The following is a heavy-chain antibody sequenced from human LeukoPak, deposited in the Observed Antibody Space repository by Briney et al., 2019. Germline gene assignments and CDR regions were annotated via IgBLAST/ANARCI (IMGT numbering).Heavy chain of an antibody. CDR3: APRYYYGMDV. CDR1: GFTFSSYA. V-gene: IGHV3-11*01. CDR2: ISSSGSTI. J-gene: IGHJ6*02. Sequence: GGSLRLSCAASGFTFSSYAMSWIRQAPGKGLEWVSYISSSGSTIYYADSVKGRFTISRDNAKNSLYLQMNSLRAEDTAVYYCAPRYYYGMDVWGQGTTVTVSS.